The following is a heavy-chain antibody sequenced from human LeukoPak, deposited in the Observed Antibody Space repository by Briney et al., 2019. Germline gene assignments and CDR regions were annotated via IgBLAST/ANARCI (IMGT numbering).Heavy chain of an antibody. V-gene: IGHV4-34*01. D-gene: IGHD2-2*01. CDR1: GGSFSGYY. CDR3: ATAFGGSSTSGGFDY. J-gene: IGHJ4*02. CDR2: INHSGST. Sequence: SETLSLTCAVYGGSFSGYYWSWIRQPPGKGLEWIGEINHSGSTNYNPSLKSRVTISVDTSKNQFSLKLNSVTAADTAVYYCATAFGGSSTSGGFDYWGQGTLVTVSS.